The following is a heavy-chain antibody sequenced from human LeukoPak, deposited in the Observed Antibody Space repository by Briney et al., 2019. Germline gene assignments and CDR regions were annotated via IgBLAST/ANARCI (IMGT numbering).Heavy chain of an antibody. J-gene: IGHJ3*02. V-gene: IGHV1-2*02. CDR2: INPNSGGT. CDR3: VRDQALIVGEVAFDI. Sequence: ASVKVSCKASGCTFTGYYMHWVRQAPGQGLEWMGWINPNSGGTNYAQKFQGRVTMTRDTSISTAYMELSRLRSDDTAVYYCVRDQALIVGEVAFDIWGQGTMVTVSS. CDR1: GCTFTGYY. D-gene: IGHD3-22*01.